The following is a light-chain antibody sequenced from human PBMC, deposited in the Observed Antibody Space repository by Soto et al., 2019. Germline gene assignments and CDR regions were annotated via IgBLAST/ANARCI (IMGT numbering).Light chain of an antibody. CDR2: LDS. V-gene: IGKV2-28*01. CDR1: QRLLLSNGYNY. J-gene: IGKJ1*01. CDR3: MQSLETPWP. Sequence: IVKTQSPLSLTVTPGEPASISCRSSQRLLLSNGYNYLEWYLQKPVQSPHLLINLDSDRASGVPDRFSGNGSGTDFTLKISRVEAEDVGLYYCMQSLETPWPFGRGTKVEIQ.